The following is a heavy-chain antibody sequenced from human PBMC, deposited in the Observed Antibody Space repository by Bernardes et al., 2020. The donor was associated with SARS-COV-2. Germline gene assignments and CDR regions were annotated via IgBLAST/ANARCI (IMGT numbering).Heavy chain of an antibody. CDR2: ISGSGGGT. V-gene: IGHV3-23*01. Sequence: GGSLRVWCVVSGVTFSRYAMIWVRQAPGKGLGWVSSISGSGGGTYYADSVKGRFTISRDNSKSTLYLQMNSLRAEDTAIYYCAKVLYPKHSDYDPRIVGVDVWGQGTTVTVSS. CDR1: GVTFSRYA. J-gene: IGHJ6*02. D-gene: IGHD5-12*01. CDR3: AKVLYPKHSDYDPRIVGVDV.